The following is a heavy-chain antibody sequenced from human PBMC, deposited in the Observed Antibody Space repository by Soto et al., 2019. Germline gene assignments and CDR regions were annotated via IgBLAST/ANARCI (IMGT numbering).Heavy chain of an antibody. Sequence: QVQLVESGGGVVQPGRSLRLSCAVSGFTFSNYGMHWVRQAPGKGLEWVTVLWYDGSYKYYEDSVKGRFTISRDNSKNTLYLQMNSLRAEDTAVYYCARGTWNYGYFDHWGQGTLVTVSS. CDR2: LWYDGSYK. CDR3: ARGTWNYGYFDH. CDR1: GFTFSNYG. V-gene: IGHV3-33*01. J-gene: IGHJ4*02. D-gene: IGHD1-7*01.